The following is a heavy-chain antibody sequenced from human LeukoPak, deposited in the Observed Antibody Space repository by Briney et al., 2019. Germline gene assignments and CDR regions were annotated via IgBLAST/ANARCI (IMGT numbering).Heavy chain of an antibody. Sequence: PSETLSLTCTVSGGSISSSSYYWGWIRQPPGKGLEWIGRIYTSGSTNYNPSLKSRATISVDTSKNQFSLKLSSVTAADTAVYYCARESYCGGDCYYIQHWGQGTLVTVSS. J-gene: IGHJ1*01. V-gene: IGHV4-39*07. CDR3: ARESYCGGDCYYIQH. D-gene: IGHD2-21*02. CDR1: GGSISSSSYY. CDR2: IYTSGST.